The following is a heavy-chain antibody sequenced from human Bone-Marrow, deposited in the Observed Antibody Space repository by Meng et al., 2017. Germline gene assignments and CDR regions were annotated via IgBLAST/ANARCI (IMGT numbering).Heavy chain of an antibody. D-gene: IGHD3-10*01. CDR1: GFTFSSYS. CDR2: ISSSSSYI. J-gene: IGHJ6*02. V-gene: IGHV3-21*03. CDR3: TTDGVLLWFGELIPYYGMDV. Sequence: GESLKISCAASGFTFSSYSMNWVRQAPGKGLEWVSSISSSSSYIYYADSVKGRFTISRDNAKNSLYLQMNSLKTEDTAVYYCTTDGVLLWFGELIPYYGMDVWGQGTTVTVSS.